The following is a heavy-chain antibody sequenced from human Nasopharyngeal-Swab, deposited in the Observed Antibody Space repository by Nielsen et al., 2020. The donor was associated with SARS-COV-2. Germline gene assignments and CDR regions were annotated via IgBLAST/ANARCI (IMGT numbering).Heavy chain of an antibody. D-gene: IGHD3-10*01. J-gene: IGHJ4*02. CDR3: ARRAWFGELDDY. Sequence: SETLSLTCTVSGGSISSGDYYWGWIRQPPGKGLEWIGSIYYSGSTYYNPSLKTRVTTSVDTSKNQFSLKLSSVTAADTAVYYCARRAWFGELDDYWGQGTLVTVSS. CDR2: IYYSGST. V-gene: IGHV4-39*01. CDR1: GGSISSGDYY.